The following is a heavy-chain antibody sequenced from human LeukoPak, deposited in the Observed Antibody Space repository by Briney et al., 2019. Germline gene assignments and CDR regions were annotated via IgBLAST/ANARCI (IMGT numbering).Heavy chain of an antibody. J-gene: IGHJ5*02. Sequence: GGSLRLSCAASGFTFSSYSMNWVRQAPGKGLEWVSSISSSSSYIYYADSVKGRFTISRDNAKNSLYLQMNSLRAEDTAVYYCARGSMTTVVTENWFDPWGQGTLVTVSS. V-gene: IGHV3-21*01. CDR2: ISSSSSYI. D-gene: IGHD4-23*01. CDR1: GFTFSSYS. CDR3: ARGSMTTVVTENWFDP.